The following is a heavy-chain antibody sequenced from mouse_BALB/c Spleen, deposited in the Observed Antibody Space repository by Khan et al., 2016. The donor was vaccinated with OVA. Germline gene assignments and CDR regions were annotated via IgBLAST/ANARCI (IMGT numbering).Heavy chain of an antibody. D-gene: IGHD1-2*01. Sequence: VQLKQSGAELMKPGASVKLSCTVSGFNIKDTYMHWVKQRPEQGLEWIGRIDPANDNSIYDQKFQGKATMTADTSSNTAYLQLTSLTSEDTAVYYCAYSLLLDAMDGWSQGTSVIVAS. CDR3: AYSLLLDAMDG. J-gene: IGHJ4*01. CDR1: GFNIKDTY. V-gene: IGHV14-3*02. CDR2: IDPANDNS.